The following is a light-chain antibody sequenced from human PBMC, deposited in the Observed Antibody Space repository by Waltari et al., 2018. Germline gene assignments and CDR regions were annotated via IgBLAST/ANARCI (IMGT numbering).Light chain of an antibody. V-gene: IGLV1-44*01. Sequence: QSVLTQPPSTSGTPGQTVIISCSGRTSRIGINTVIWYQQPPGTAPTVLIYRNNQRPSGVPDRFSGSKSGTSASLAISGLQSADEATYYCASWDDSLNGPVFGGGTKLTVL. CDR2: RNN. J-gene: IGLJ3*02. CDR3: ASWDDSLNGPV. CDR1: TSRIGINT.